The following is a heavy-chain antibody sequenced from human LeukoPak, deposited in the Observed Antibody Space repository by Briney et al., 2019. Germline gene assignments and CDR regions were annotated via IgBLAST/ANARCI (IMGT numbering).Heavy chain of an antibody. CDR3: ARLDYYDSSGYYPEY. V-gene: IGHV3-43D*03. Sequence: GGSLRLSCAASGFTFDDYAMHWVRQAPGKGLEWVSLISWDGGSTYYADSVKGRFTISRDNAKNSLYLQMNSLRAEDTAVYYCARLDYYDSSGYYPEYWGQGTLVTVSS. J-gene: IGHJ4*02. CDR1: GFTFDDYA. D-gene: IGHD3-22*01. CDR2: ISWDGGST.